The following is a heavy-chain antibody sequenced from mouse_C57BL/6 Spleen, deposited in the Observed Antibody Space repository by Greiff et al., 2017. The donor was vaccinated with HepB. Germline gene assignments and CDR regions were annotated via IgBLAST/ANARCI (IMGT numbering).Heavy chain of an antibody. D-gene: IGHD2-4*01. J-gene: IGHJ3*01. CDR2: IYPGDGDT. V-gene: IGHV1-80*01. Sequence: VQLQQSGAELVKPGASVKISCKASGYAFSSYWMNWVKQRPGKGLEWIGQIYPGDGDTNYNGKFKGKTTLTADKSSSTAYMQLSSLTSEDSAVYFCARRDDSGGFAYWGQGTLVTVSA. CDR1: GYAFSSYW. CDR3: ARRDDSGGFAY.